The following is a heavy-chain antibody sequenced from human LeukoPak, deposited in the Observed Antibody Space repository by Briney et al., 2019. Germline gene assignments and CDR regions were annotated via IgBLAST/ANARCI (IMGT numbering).Heavy chain of an antibody. J-gene: IGHJ3*02. D-gene: IGHD1-26*01. CDR3: ARDSIVGATDAFDI. V-gene: IGHV3-33*01. CDR1: GFTFSSYG. Sequence: GRSLRLSCAASGFTFSSYGMHWVRQAPGKGLECVAVIWYDGSNKYYADSVKGRFTISRDNSKNTLYLQMNSLRAEDTAVYYCARDSIVGATDAFDIWGQGTMVTVSS. CDR2: IWYDGSNK.